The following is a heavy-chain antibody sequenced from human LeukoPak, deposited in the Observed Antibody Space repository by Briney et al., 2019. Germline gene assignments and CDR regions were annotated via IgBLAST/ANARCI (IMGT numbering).Heavy chain of an antibody. D-gene: IGHD4-17*01. CDR3: ARHRTTVTTALI. J-gene: IGHJ4*02. CDR1: GGSISSSSYY. Sequence: SETLSLTCTVSGGSISSSSYYWGWIRQPPGKGLEWIGSIYYSGSTYYNPSLKCRVTISVDTSKNQFSLKLSSVTAADTAVYYCARHRTTVTTALIWGQGTLVTVSS. CDR2: IYYSGST. V-gene: IGHV4-39*01.